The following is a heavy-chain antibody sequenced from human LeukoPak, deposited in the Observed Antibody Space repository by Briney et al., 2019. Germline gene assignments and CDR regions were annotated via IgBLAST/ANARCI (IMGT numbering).Heavy chain of an antibody. CDR1: GYSISSGYY. CDR2: IYHSGST. Sequence: PSETLSLTCAVSGYSISSGYYWGWIRQPPRKGLEWIGSIYHSGSTYYNPSLKSRVTISVDTSKNQFSLKLSSVTAADTAVYYCARGYCSSTSCYSDYWGQGTLVTVSS. J-gene: IGHJ4*02. V-gene: IGHV4-38-2*01. D-gene: IGHD2-2*01. CDR3: ARGYCSSTSCYSDY.